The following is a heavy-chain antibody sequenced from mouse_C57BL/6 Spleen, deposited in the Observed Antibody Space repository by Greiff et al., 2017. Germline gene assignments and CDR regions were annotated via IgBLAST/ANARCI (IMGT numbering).Heavy chain of an antibody. CDR2: IDPNSGGT. CDR1: GYTFTSYW. D-gene: IGHD2-3*01. Sequence: QVQLQQPGAELVKPGASVKLSCKASGYTFTSYWMHWVKQRPGRGLEWIGRIDPNSGGTKYNEKFKSKATLTVDKPSSTAYMPLSSLTSEDSAVYYCARGGDDGYFWYFDVWGTGTTVTVSS. J-gene: IGHJ1*03. CDR3: ARGGDDGYFWYFDV. V-gene: IGHV1-72*01.